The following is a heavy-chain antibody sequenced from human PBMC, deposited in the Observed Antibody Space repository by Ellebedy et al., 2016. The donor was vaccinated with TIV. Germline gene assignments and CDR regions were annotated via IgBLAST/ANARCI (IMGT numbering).Heavy chain of an antibody. J-gene: IGHJ4*02. Sequence: ADSVKGRFTISRDSSKNTLYLQINSLRAEDTAVYYCARDEQQLAMTGVIQNRGFDYWGQGTLVTVSS. D-gene: IGHD6-19*01. V-gene: IGHV3-23*01. CDR3: ARDEQQLAMTGVIQNRGFDY.